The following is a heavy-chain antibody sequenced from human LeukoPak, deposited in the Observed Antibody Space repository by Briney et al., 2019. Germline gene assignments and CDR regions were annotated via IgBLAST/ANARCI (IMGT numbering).Heavy chain of an antibody. CDR3: ARDSPGWYNWNYLDY. V-gene: IGHV1-18*01. CDR1: GYPFTTYG. Sequence: ASVKVSCKTSGYPFTTYGINWVRQAPGQGLEWMGWINTYNGDTNYAQKSQGRVTMTTDTSTSTVYIELRSLTSDDTAAYYCARDSPGWYNWNYLDYWGQGTLVTVSS. CDR2: INTYNGDT. D-gene: IGHD1-20*01. J-gene: IGHJ4*02.